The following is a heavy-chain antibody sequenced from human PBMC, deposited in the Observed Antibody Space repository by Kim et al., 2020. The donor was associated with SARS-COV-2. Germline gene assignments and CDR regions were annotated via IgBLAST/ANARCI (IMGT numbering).Heavy chain of an antibody. Sequence: GGSLRLSCAASGFTFSSYWMHWVRQAPGKGLVWVSRINSDGSSTSYADSVKGRFTISRDNAKNTLYLQMNSLRAEDTAVYYCARGGAMVYAMGYYYGMDVWGQGTTVTVSS. D-gene: IGHD2-8*01. V-gene: IGHV3-74*01. CDR1: GFTFSSYW. CDR3: ARGGAMVYAMGYYYGMDV. CDR2: INSDGSST. J-gene: IGHJ6*02.